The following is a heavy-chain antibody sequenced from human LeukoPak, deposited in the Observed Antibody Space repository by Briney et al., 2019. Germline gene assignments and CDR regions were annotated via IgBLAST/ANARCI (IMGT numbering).Heavy chain of an antibody. CDR2: SNHSGST. J-gene: IGHJ4*02. V-gene: IGHV4-34*01. Sequence: SETLSLTCAVYGGSFSGYYWSWIRQPPGKGLEWIGESNHSGSTNYNPSLKSRVTISVDTSKNQFSLKLSSVTAADTAVYYCARRIAAAGTEFDYWGQGTLVTVSS. CDR3: ARRIAAAGTEFDY. D-gene: IGHD6-13*01. CDR1: GGSFSGYY.